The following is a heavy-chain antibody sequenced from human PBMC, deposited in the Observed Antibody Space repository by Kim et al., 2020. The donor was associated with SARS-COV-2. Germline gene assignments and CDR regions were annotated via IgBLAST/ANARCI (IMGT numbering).Heavy chain of an antibody. CDR2: ISWNSGSI. D-gene: IGHD6-13*01. Sequence: GGSLRLSCAASGFTFDDYAMHWVRQAPGKGLEWVSGISWNSGSIGYADSVKGRFTISRDNAKNSLYLQMNSLRAEDTALYYCAKTLSSSWRRSFTEYFQHWGQGTLVTVSS. CDR3: AKTLSSSWRRSFTEYFQH. V-gene: IGHV3-9*01. CDR1: GFTFDDYA. J-gene: IGHJ1*01.